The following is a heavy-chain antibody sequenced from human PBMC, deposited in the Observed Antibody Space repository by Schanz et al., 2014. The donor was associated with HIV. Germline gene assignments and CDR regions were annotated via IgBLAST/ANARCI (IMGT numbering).Heavy chain of an antibody. V-gene: IGHV3-23*04. D-gene: IGHD3-16*01. CDR3: ARDRVGSSASYVTFDI. CDR1: GFTFSSYA. CDR2: VGYGGDNT. Sequence: EVQLVESGGGLVQPGGSLRLSCAASGFTFSSYAMSWVRLAPGKGLEWVSTVGYGGDNTYYADSVEGRFTISRDNSKNTVYLQMNSLRAEDTALYYCARDRVGSSASYVTFDIWGQGTMVTVSS. J-gene: IGHJ3*02.